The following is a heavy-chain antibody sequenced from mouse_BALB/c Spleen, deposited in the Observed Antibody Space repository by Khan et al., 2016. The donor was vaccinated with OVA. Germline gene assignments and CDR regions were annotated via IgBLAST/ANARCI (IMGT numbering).Heavy chain of an antibody. D-gene: IGHD4-1*01. CDR3: ASHLTGSFAY. Sequence: EAQLVESGGDLVKPGGSLKLSCAASGFTFSSYSMSWVRQTPDKRLEWVATISSDGDYTYFPDSVKGRFTISRDNAKNTLNLQMSSLKSEDTALYYCASHLTGSFAYWGQGTLVTVSA. V-gene: IGHV5-6*01. J-gene: IGHJ3*01. CDR2: ISSDGDYT. CDR1: GFTFSSYS.